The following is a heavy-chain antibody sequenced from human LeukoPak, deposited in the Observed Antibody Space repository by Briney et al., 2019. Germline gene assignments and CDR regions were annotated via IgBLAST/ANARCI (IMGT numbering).Heavy chain of an antibody. J-gene: IGHJ4*02. CDR2: IWYDGSIK. CDR1: GFAFSSYG. D-gene: IGHD3-10*01. Sequence: GRSLRLSCAASGFAFSSYGIHWVRQAPGKGLEWVTVIWYDGSIKYYADSVKGRFTISRDNSKNTLYLQMNSLKAEDTAVYYCARDLGSYGTGMAGDYWGQGTLVTVSS. V-gene: IGHV3-33*01. CDR3: ARDLGSYGTGMAGDY.